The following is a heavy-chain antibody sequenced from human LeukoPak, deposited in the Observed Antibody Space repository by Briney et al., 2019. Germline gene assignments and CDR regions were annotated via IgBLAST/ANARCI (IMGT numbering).Heavy chain of an antibody. CDR1: GYSISSGYY. CDR2: IYHSGST. D-gene: IGHD3-3*01. CDR3: ARGDPSDFWCGSLYYFDY. V-gene: IGHV4-38-2*02. Sequence: SETLSLTCTVSGYSISSGYYWGWIRQPPGKGLEWIGSIYHSGSTYYNPSLKSRVTISVDTSKNQFSLKLSSVTAADTAVYYCARGDPSDFWCGSLYYFDYWGQGTLVTVSS. J-gene: IGHJ4*02.